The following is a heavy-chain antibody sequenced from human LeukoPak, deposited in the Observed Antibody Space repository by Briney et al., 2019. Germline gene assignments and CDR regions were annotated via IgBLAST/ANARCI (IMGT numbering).Heavy chain of an antibody. CDR2: ISLSGLT. Sequence: PSETLSLTCGVSGGSITSTNWWSWVRQPPGQGLEWIGEISLSGLTNYNPSLKSRVTMALDKSKNHLSLNLTSVTAADTAVYYCARRVAIKPKYCFDFWGPGTPVTVSS. J-gene: IGHJ4*02. CDR1: GGSITSTNW. V-gene: IGHV4-4*02. D-gene: IGHD5-12*01. CDR3: ARRVAIKPKYCFDF.